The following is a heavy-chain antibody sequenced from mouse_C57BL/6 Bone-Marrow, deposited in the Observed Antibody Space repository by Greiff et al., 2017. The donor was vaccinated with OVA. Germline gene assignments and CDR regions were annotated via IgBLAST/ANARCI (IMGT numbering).Heavy chain of an antibody. CDR2: IDPSDSYT. CDR3: ARKGIYYYGSSLMDY. D-gene: IGHD1-1*01. J-gene: IGHJ4*01. CDR1: GYTFTSYW. Sequence: QVQLQQPGAELVMPGASVKLSCKASGYTFTSYWMHWVKQRPGQGLEWIGEIDPSDSYTNYNQKFKGKSTLTVDKSSSTAYMQLSSLTSEDSAVYYCARKGIYYYGSSLMDYWGQGTSVTVSS. V-gene: IGHV1-69*01.